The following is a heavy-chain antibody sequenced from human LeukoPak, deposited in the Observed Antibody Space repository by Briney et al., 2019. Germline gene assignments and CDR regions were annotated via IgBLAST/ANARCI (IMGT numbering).Heavy chain of an antibody. V-gene: IGHV4-34*01. CDR2: INHSGST. D-gene: IGHD1-7*01. J-gene: IGHJ5*02. Sequence: SETLSLTCNVSVSGGSISSNYWSWIRQPPGKGLEWIGEINHSGSTNYNPSLKSRVTISVDTSKNQFSLKLSSVTAADTAVYYCARGGITGTNWFDPWGQGTLVTVSS. CDR3: ARGGITGTNWFDP. CDR1: GGSISSNY.